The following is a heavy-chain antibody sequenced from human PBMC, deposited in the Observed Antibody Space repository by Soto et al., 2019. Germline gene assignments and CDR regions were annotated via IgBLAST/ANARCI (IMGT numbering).Heavy chain of an antibody. D-gene: IGHD4-17*01. Sequence: EVQLVESGGGLAQPGGSLRLSCAASGFTFSDHYMDWVRQAPGKGLEWVGRTRNKANSYTTEYAASVKGRFTISRDESKTALYLQMNNLKTEDTAVYYCTRVRYGGPTVIAYCGQGTLVTVSS. CDR1: GFTFSDHY. J-gene: IGHJ4*02. CDR2: TRNKANSYTT. CDR3: TRVRYGGPTVIAY. V-gene: IGHV3-72*01.